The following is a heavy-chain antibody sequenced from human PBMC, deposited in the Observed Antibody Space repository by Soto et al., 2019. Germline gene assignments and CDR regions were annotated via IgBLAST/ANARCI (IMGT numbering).Heavy chain of an antibody. CDR2: TYYSGNT. CDR3: ARLAIFGVAPYGMGV. D-gene: IGHD3-3*01. V-gene: IGHV4-31*11. Sequence: SETLSLTCAVSGGSISSGGYYWNWIRQHPGKGLEWIGYTYYSGNTYYNPSLKSRVTISLDTSKNQFSLKLSSVTAADTAVFYCARLAIFGVAPYGMGVWGQGTTVTVSS. J-gene: IGHJ6*02. CDR1: GGSISSGGYY.